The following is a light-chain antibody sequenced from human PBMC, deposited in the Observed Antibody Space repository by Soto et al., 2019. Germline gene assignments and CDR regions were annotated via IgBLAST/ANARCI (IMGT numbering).Light chain of an antibody. CDR1: QSVSSSY. CDR2: GAS. J-gene: IGKJ1*01. V-gene: IGKV3-20*01. Sequence: EIVLTQSPGTLSLSPGERATLSCRASQSVSSSYLAWYQQKPGQAPRLLIYGASSRATGIPYRFSGSGSGTDFTLTISRLEPEDFAVYYCQQYGRPWAFGQGTKVEIK. CDR3: QQYGRPWA.